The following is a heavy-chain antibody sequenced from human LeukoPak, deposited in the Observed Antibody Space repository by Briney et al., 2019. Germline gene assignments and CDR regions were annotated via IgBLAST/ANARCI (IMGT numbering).Heavy chain of an antibody. J-gene: IGHJ4*02. CDR2: ISGSGGST. D-gene: IGHD3-22*01. Sequence: GGSLRLSCAASGFTFSSYAMRWVRQAPGKGLEWVSAISGSGGSTYYADSVKGRFTISRDNSKNTLYLQMNSLRAEDTAVYYCAKVPYDSSGYSTYYFDYWGQGTLVTVSS. CDR1: GFTFSSYA. V-gene: IGHV3-23*01. CDR3: AKVPYDSSGYSTYYFDY.